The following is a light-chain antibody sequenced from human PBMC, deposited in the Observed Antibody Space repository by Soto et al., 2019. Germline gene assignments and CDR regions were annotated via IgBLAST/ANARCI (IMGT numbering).Light chain of an antibody. CDR2: GAS. J-gene: IGKJ5*01. V-gene: IGKV3-15*01. CDR3: QQYNNWPPIT. Sequence: EIVLTQSPATLSVSPGERSTRSCRSSQSVSSNLAWYQQKPGQAPRLLIYGASTRATGIPARFSGSGSGTEFTLTISSLQSEDFAVYYCQQYNNWPPITFGQGTRLEIK. CDR1: QSVSSN.